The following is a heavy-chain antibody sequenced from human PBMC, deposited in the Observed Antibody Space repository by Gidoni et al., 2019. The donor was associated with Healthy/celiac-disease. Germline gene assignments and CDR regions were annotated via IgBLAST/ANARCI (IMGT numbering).Heavy chain of an antibody. CDR1: GFTFSSYA. Sequence: EVQLLESGGGLVQPGGSLRLSCAASGFTFSSYAMSWVRQAPGKGLEWVSAISGSGGSTYYADSVKGRFTISRDNTKNTRYLQRNSLRAEDTAVYYCAKGTLLRYFDCAFDIWGQGTMVTVSS. J-gene: IGHJ3*02. V-gene: IGHV3-23*01. CDR2: ISGSGGST. D-gene: IGHD3-9*01. CDR3: AKGTLLRYFDCAFDI.